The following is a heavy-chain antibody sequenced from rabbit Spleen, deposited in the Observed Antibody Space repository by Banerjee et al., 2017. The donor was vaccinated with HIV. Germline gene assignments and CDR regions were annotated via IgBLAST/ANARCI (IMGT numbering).Heavy chain of an antibody. J-gene: IGHJ6*01. CDR2: IDAGSSGFT. CDR1: GVSFSANSY. Sequence: QEQLVESGGGLVKPGASLTLTCIAYGVSFSANSYICWVRQAPGKGLEWIVCIDAGSSGFTYFASWAKGRFTISKTSSTTVTLQMTSLTAADTATYFCARDSGSSFSSYGMDLWGPGTLVTVS. CDR3: ARDSGSSFSSYGMDL. V-gene: IGHV1S45*01. D-gene: IGHD8-1*01.